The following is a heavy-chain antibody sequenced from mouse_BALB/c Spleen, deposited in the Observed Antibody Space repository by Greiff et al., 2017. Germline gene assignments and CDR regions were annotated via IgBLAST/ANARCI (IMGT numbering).Heavy chain of an antibody. V-gene: IGHV1S29*02. Sequence: VQLQQSGPELVKPGASVKISCKASGYTFTDYNMHWVKQSHGKSLEWIGYIYPYNGGTGYNQKFKSKATLTVDNSSSTAYMELRSLTSEDSAVYYCARSLDDYYAMDYWGQGTSVTVSS. CDR1: GYTFTDYN. J-gene: IGHJ4*01. CDR3: ARSLDDYYAMDY. CDR2: IYPYNGGT.